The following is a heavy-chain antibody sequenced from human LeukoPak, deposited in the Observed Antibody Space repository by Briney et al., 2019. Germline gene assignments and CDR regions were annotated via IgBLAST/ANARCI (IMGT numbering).Heavy chain of an antibody. CDR3: ARGGAIIEAAARFDP. CDR2: INSDGSST. D-gene: IGHD6-13*01. CDR1: GFTFSSYW. Sequence: GGSLRLSCAASGFTFSSYWMHWVRQAPGKGLVWVSRINSDGSSTSYADSVKGRFTISRDNAKNTLYLQMNSLRAEDTAVYYCARGGAIIEAAARFDPWGQGTLVTVSS. J-gene: IGHJ5*02. V-gene: IGHV3-74*01.